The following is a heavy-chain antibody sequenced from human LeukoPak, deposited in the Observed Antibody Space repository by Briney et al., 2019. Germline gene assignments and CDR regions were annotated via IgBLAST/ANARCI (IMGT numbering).Heavy chain of an antibody. CDR2: IYPTDSDT. CDR3: ARDLTYDSSGYYYD. V-gene: IGHV5-51*01. J-gene: IGHJ4*02. D-gene: IGHD3-22*01. CDR1: GYSFSTYW. Sequence: GESLKISCKGSGYSFSTYWIGWVRQMPGKGLEWMGIIYPTDSDTRYSPSFQGQVIISADKSISTAYLQWSSLKASDTAVYYCARDLTYDSSGYYYDWGQGTLVTVSS.